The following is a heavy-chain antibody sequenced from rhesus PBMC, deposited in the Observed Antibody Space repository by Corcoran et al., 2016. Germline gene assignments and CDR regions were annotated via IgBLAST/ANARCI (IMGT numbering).Heavy chain of an antibody. Sequence: QVTLKESGPALVKPTQTLTMTCPFSGFSLSTSGMRVSWLRQPPGKARGWLARFDWDDAKYYSTSLKSRLTISKDTSKNQVVLTMTNMDPVDTATYYCARGGGYCTGSGCYGYYFDYWGQGVLVTVSS. CDR1: GFSLSTSGMR. D-gene: IGHD2-21*01. V-gene: IGHV2S2*01. J-gene: IGHJ4*01. CDR2: FDWDDAK. CDR3: ARGGGYCTGSGCYGYYFDY.